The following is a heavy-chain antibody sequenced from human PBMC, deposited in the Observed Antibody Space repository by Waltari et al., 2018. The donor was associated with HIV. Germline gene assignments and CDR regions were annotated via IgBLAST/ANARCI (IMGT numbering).Heavy chain of an antibody. J-gene: IGHJ5*02. CDR1: GYSFTSYW. V-gene: IGHV5-51*03. D-gene: IGHD2-2*02. CDR3: ARGVVPAAIRNYNWFDP. CDR2: IYPGDSDT. Sequence: EVQLVQSGAEVKKPGESLKISCKGSGYSFTSYWIGWVRQMPGKGLEWMGIIYPGDSDTRYSSSFQGQVTISADKSISTAYLQWSSLKASDTAMYYCARGVVPAAIRNYNWFDPWGQGTLVTVSS.